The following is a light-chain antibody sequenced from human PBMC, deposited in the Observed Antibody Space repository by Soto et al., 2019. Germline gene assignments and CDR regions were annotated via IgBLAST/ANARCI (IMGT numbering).Light chain of an antibody. CDR2: DVI. J-gene: IGLJ2*01. CDR3: SSYTSSSTYVV. V-gene: IGLV2-14*03. CDR1: SSDVGGYNY. Sequence: QSALTQPASVSGSPGQSITISCTGTSSDVGGYNYVSWYQQHPVKAPKLMIYDVINRPSGVYNRFSGSKSGNSASLTISGLQAEDEADYYCSSYTSSSTYVVFGRGTQLTVL.